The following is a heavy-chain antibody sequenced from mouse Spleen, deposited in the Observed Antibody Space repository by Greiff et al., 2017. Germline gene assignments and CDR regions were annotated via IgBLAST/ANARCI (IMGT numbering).Heavy chain of an antibody. CDR1: GYAFSSCW. CDR2: IYPGDGDT. V-gene: IGHV1-80*01. Sequence: VQLQQSGAELVKPGASVKISCKASGYAFSSCWMNWVKQRPGKGLEWIGQIYPGDGDTNYNGKFKGKATLTADKSSSTAYMQLSSLTSEDSAVYYCAIQARATDDYWGQGTTLTVSS. CDR3: AIQARATDDY. J-gene: IGHJ2*01. D-gene: IGHD3-1*01.